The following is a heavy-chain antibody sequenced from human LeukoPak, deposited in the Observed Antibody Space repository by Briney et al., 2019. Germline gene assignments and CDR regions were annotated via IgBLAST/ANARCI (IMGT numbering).Heavy chain of an antibody. D-gene: IGHD3-16*01. V-gene: IGHV4-4*09. CDR1: GGSISSYY. CDR2: IYTSGST. CDR3: ARHVRGSLYYFDY. J-gene: IGHJ4*02. Sequence: SETLSLTCTVSGGSISSYYWSWIRQPPGKGLEWIGYIYTSGSTNYNPSLKSRVTISVDTSKNQFSLKLSSVTAADTAVYYRARHVRGSLYYFDYWGQGTLVTVSS.